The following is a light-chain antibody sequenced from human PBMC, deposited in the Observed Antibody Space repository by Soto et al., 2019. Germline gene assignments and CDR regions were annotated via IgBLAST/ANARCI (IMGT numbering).Light chain of an antibody. CDR2: AAS. Sequence: DTQMTQSPSSLSASVGDRVTITCRASQDSSNYLNWYQQKPGKAPRLLLYAASTLQTGVPSRFSGSGSGTEFTLTISNLQPEDFATYYCQQTFTTPYTFGQGTKLEVK. J-gene: IGKJ2*01. CDR1: QDSSNY. V-gene: IGKV1-39*01. CDR3: QQTFTTPYT.